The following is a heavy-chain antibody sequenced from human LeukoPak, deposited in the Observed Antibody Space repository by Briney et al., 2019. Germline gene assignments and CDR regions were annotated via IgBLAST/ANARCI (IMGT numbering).Heavy chain of an antibody. Sequence: PGGSLRLSCAASGVNFNYVCMNWVRQAPGKGLEWVGRIRTKIEGETRDYPAPVKGRFTISRDDSKTTLHLQMNGLKTEDSAVYYCTTERNWELLRPYGLDIWGQGTTVTVSS. CDR1: GVNFNYVC. D-gene: IGHD1-26*01. J-gene: IGHJ6*02. CDR3: TTERNWELLRPYGLDI. V-gene: IGHV3-15*01. CDR2: IRTKIEGETR.